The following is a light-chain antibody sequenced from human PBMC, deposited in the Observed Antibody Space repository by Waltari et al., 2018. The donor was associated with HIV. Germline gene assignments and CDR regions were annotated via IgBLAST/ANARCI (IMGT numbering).Light chain of an antibody. Sequence: EILLPQSPGTLSLSPGERATLSCSASKSVSSTYSAWYQQKPGQAPRLLIYSASSRATGIPDRFSGSGSGTDFTLTISRLEPEDFAVYYCQQYGSSWTFGQGTKVESK. CDR1: KSVSSTY. CDR3: QQYGSSWT. V-gene: IGKV3-20*01. J-gene: IGKJ1*01. CDR2: SAS.